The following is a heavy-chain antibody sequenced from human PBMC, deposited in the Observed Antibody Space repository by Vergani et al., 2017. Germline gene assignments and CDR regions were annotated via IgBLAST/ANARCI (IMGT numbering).Heavy chain of an antibody. D-gene: IGHD7-27*01. J-gene: IGHJ2*01. CDR1: GGSVSSDSYY. V-gene: IGHV4-61*01. Sequence: QVQLQESGPGLVKPSEPLSLTCTVSGGSVSSDSYYWNWIRQPPGKGLEWIGYIYYSGSTNYNPSLKSRVTISVDTAKNQFSLKLSSVTAADTAVYYWARDGDPLRIWYFELWGRGTLFTVSS. CDR3: ARDGDPLRIWYFEL. CDR2: IYYSGST.